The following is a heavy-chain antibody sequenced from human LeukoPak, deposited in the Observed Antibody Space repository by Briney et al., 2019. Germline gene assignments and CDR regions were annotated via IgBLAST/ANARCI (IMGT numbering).Heavy chain of an antibody. CDR3: ARQTGSGLFTLP. CDR1: GNSISTSNSY. V-gene: IGHV4-39*01. J-gene: IGHJ4*02. CDR2: IYYSGNT. Sequence: PSETLSLTCTVSGNSISTSNSYWGWIRQPPGKGLEWIGSIYYSGNTYYNASLKSRVTISIDTSNNQISLRLISVTATDTAMYYCARQTGSGLFTLPGGQGTLVTVSS. D-gene: IGHD3/OR15-3a*01.